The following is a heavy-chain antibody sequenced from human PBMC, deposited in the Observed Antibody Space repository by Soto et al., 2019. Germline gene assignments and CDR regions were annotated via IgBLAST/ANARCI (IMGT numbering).Heavy chain of an antibody. Sequence: QVQLVQSGADVKKSGASVKVSCKASGDIFTGHYFHWVRQAPGQGLEWVGWINPNSGGTNYAQNFQGRATITRDSSITTVYLELSSLRPDDTAVYYCARDGVAVAGSQNWLDTWGQGTLVTVSS. CDR3: ARDGVAVAGSQNWLDT. CDR2: INPNSGGT. D-gene: IGHD6-19*01. V-gene: IGHV1-2*02. J-gene: IGHJ5*02. CDR1: GDIFTGHY.